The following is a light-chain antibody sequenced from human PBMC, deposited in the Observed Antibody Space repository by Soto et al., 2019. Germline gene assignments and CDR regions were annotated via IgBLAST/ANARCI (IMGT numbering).Light chain of an antibody. V-gene: IGLV2-14*01. CDR3: SSYTRSSTSCV. Sequence: QSVLTQPASVSGSPGQSITISCTGTSSDVGGYNYVSWYQQHPGKAPKLMIYEVSNRPSRVSNRFSGSKSGNTASLTISGLQAEDEADYYCSSYTRSSTSCVFGTGTKVTV. CDR1: SSDVGGYNY. J-gene: IGLJ1*01. CDR2: EVS.